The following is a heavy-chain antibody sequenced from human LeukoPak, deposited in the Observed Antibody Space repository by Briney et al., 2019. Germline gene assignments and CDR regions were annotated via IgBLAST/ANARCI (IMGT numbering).Heavy chain of an antibody. D-gene: IGHD4-17*01. Sequence: ASVKVSCKASGGTFSSYAISRVRQAPGQGLEWMGRIIPILGIANYAQKFQGRVTITADKSTSTAYMELSSLRSEDTAVYYCARGTTVTLPSDYWGQGTLVTVSS. CDR3: ARGTTVTLPSDY. CDR1: GGTFSSYA. CDR2: IIPILGIA. J-gene: IGHJ4*02. V-gene: IGHV1-69*04.